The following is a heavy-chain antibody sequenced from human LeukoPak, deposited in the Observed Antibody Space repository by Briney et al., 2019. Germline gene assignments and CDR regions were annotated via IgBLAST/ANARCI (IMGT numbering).Heavy chain of an antibody. CDR2: ISTSSSYI. Sequence: TGGSLLLSCAASGFTFSSYSMNWGRQAPGKGLEGVSSISTSSSYIYYADSVKGRFTISRDNAKNSLYLQMNSLRAEDTAVYYCARGPLAVAGAFDIWGQGTMVTVSS. V-gene: IGHV3-21*01. CDR1: GFTFSSYS. J-gene: IGHJ3*02. CDR3: ARGPLAVAGAFDI. D-gene: IGHD6-19*01.